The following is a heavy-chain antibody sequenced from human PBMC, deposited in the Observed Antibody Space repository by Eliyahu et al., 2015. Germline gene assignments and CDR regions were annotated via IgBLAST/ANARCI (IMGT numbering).Heavy chain of an antibody. D-gene: IGHD3-22*01. CDR3: ARDLRYYYDSSGYYLLRGINYYYYGMDV. J-gene: IGHJ6*02. CDR2: ISAYNGNT. Sequence: QVQLVQSGAEVKKPGAXVKVSCKASGYTFTSXGISWVRXAPGXGLEWXGWISAYNGNTNYAQKLQGRVTMTTDTSTSTAYMELRSLRSDDTAVYYCARDLRYYYDSSGYYLLRGINYYYYGMDVWGQGTTVTVSS. CDR1: GYTFTSXG. V-gene: IGHV1-18*01.